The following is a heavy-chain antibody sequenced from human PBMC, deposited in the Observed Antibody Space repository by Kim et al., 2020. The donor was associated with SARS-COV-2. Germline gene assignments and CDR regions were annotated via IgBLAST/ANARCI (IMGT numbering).Heavy chain of an antibody. Sequence: GGSLRLSCAASGFTFSSYGMHWVRQAPGKGLEWVAVISYDGSNKYYADSVKGRFTISRDNSKNTLYLQMNSLRAEDTAVYYCAKDLALGELLSVDYWGQGTLVTVSS. CDR1: GFTFSSYG. CDR2: ISYDGSNK. D-gene: IGHD1-26*01. J-gene: IGHJ4*02. CDR3: AKDLALGELLSVDY. V-gene: IGHV3-30*18.